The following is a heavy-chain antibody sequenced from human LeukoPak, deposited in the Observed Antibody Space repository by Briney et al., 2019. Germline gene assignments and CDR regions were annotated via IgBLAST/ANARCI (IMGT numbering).Heavy chain of an antibody. V-gene: IGHV4-39*01. D-gene: IGHD6-19*01. Sequence: PSETLSLTCTVSGGSIGSSSYYWGWIHQPPGKGLEWIGTIYYSGTTYYNPSLKSRVTISVDTSKNQFSLKLSSVTAADTAVYYCARRSYSSGWDYYYYAMDVWGQGTTVTVSS. J-gene: IGHJ6*02. CDR2: IYYSGTT. CDR3: ARRSYSSGWDYYYYAMDV. CDR1: GGSIGSSSYY.